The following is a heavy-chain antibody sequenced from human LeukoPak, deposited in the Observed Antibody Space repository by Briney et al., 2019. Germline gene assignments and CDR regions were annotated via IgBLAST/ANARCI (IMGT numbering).Heavy chain of an antibody. D-gene: IGHD6-19*01. V-gene: IGHV4-38-2*02. CDR2: IYHSGST. CDR3: ARVTYSSGSFDY. CDR1: GYFISSGYY. J-gene: IGHJ4*02. Sequence: SETLSLTCTVSGYFISSGYYSGWIRQPPGKGLEWIGSIYHSGSTYYNPSLKSRVTISVDTSKNQFSLKLSSVTAADTAVYYCARVTYSSGSFDYWGQGTLVTVSS.